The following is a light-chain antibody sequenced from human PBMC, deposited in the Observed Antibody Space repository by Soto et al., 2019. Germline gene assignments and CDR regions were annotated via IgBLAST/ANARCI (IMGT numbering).Light chain of an antibody. J-gene: IGKJ4*01. V-gene: IGKV3-20*01. CDR3: QQYGSSLLI. CDR2: AAS. Sequence: EVVLTQSPGTLSLSPGERVTLSCRASQTVSSSYIAWYQQKPGQAPRLLIYAASSRVTGIPDRFSGSGSGTDFSLTISRLEPEDFAVYYCQQYGSSLLIFGGGTKVDIK. CDR1: QTVSSSY.